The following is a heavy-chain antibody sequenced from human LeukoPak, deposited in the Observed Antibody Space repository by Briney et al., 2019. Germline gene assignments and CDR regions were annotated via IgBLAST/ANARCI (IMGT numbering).Heavy chain of an antibody. D-gene: IGHD3-10*01. V-gene: IGHV3-48*03. CDR1: GFSFTSYD. J-gene: IGHJ5*02. CDR3: AREAGSGAQTLPRWFDL. Sequence: GGSLRLSCAASGFSFTSYDMNWVRQAPGKGLEWVSFISSRGTTIYYPDSVRGRFTISRDNAKSSLYMQMNSLSVEDTALYYCAREAGSGAQTLPRWFDLWGQGTLVTVSS. CDR2: ISSRGTTI.